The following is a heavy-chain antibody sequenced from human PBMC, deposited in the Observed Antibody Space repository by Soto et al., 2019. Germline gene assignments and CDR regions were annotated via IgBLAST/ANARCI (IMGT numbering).Heavy chain of an antibody. D-gene: IGHD2-2*01. CDR2: IIPIFGTA. CDR3: LLVPSANYYYCGMVV. V-gene: IGHV1-69*12. Sequence: QVQLVQSGAEVKKPGSSVKVSCKASGGTFSSYAISWVRQAPGQGLEWMGGIIPIFGTANYAQKFQGRVTITADESTSTAYMELRNLSSDDTAVYYCLLVPSANYYYCGMVVWGQRTTVTVS. CDR1: GGTFSSYA. J-gene: IGHJ6*02.